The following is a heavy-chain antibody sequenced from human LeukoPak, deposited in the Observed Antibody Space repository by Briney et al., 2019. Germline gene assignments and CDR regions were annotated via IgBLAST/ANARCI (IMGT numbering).Heavy chain of an antibody. V-gene: IGHV1-46*01. D-gene: IGHD2-15*01. J-gene: IGHJ4*02. Sequence: GASVKVSCKAFGYTFTSYYMHWVRQAAGQGLEWMGIINPSGGSTSYAQKFQGRVTMTRDMSTSTVYMELSSLRSEDTAVYYCARDLDIVVVVAATGLGYWGQGTLVTVSS. CDR3: ARDLDIVVVVAATGLGY. CDR2: INPSGGST. CDR1: GYTFTSYY.